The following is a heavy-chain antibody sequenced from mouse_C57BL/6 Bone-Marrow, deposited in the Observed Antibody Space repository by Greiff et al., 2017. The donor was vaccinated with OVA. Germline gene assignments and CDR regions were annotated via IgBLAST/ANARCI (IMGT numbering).Heavy chain of an antibody. CDR1: GYSITSGYY. D-gene: IGHD2-1*01. Sequence: EVQLQQSGPGLVKPSQSLSLTCSVTGYSITSGYYWNWIRQFPGNKLEWMGYISYDGSNNYNPSLKNRISITRDTSKNQFFLTLNSVTTEDTATYYCAKSSIYYGNPAWFAYWGQGTLVTVSA. CDR3: AKSSIYYGNPAWFAY. J-gene: IGHJ3*01. CDR2: ISYDGSN. V-gene: IGHV3-6*01.